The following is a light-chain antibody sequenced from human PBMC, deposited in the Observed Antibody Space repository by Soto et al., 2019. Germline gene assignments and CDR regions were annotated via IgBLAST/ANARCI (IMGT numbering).Light chain of an antibody. J-gene: IGKJ4*01. CDR3: QQSYSTPLP. V-gene: IGKV4-1*01. CDR1: QSVLYSSNNKNY. Sequence: DIVMTHSPDSLSVSLGERATINCKSSQSVLYSSNNKNYLAWYQQKPGQPPKLLIYWASTRESGVPDRFSGSGSGTDFTLTISSLQPEDFATYYCQQSYSTPLPFGGGTKVDIK. CDR2: WAS.